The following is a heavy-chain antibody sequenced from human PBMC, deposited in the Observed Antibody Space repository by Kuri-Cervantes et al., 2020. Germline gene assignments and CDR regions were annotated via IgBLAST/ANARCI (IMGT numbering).Heavy chain of an antibody. V-gene: IGHV4-38-2*01. CDR3: ARARASHLGLDP. J-gene: IGHJ5*02. CDR1: GYSISSGYY. D-gene: IGHD1-26*01. CDR2: IYHSGST. Sequence: SETLSLTCAVSGYSISSGYYWGWIRQPPGKGLEWIGSIYHSGSTYYNPSLKSRVTISVDTSKNQFSLKLSSVTAADTAVYYCARARASHLGLDPWGQGTPVTVSS.